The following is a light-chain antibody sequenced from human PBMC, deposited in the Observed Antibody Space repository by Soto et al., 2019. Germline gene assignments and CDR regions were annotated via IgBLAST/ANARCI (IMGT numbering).Light chain of an antibody. CDR2: EVS. Sequence: DVVLTQTPRSLSVTPGQPASISCKSSQSLLYSDGRTYVYWYLQKPGQPPQLLIHEVSNRFSGVADRFSGSGAGTDFTLKISRVEAEDVGVYYCMQSIQLPITFGGGTNVEIK. V-gene: IGKV2D-29*01. J-gene: IGKJ4*01. CDR1: QSLLYSDGRTY. CDR3: MQSIQLPIT.